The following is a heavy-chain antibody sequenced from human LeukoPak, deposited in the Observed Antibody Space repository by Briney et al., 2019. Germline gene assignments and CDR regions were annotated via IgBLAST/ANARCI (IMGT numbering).Heavy chain of an antibody. CDR2: INHSGST. D-gene: IGHD1-26*01. Sequence: SETLSLTCAVYGGSFSGYYWSWIRQPPGKGLEWIGEINHSGSTNYNPSLKSRVTISVDKSKNQFSLKLSSVTAADTAVYYCASQEWELLGGAWGQGTLVTVSS. CDR3: ASQEWELLGGA. J-gene: IGHJ4*02. CDR1: GGSFSGYY. V-gene: IGHV4-34*01.